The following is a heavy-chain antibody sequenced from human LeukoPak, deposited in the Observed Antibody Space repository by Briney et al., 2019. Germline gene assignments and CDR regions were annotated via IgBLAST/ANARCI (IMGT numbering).Heavy chain of an antibody. J-gene: IGHJ4*02. Sequence: GGSLRLSCAASGFTVSSNYINWVRQAPGKGLEWVSLIRSGGNRYYADSVKGRFTISRDNSKNTVFLEMNSLRAEDTAVYYCARGSATYYYDSSVLTWGQGTLVTVSS. V-gene: IGHV3-53*01. CDR3: ARGSATYYYDSSVLT. D-gene: IGHD3-22*01. CDR2: IRSGGNR. CDR1: GFTVSSNY.